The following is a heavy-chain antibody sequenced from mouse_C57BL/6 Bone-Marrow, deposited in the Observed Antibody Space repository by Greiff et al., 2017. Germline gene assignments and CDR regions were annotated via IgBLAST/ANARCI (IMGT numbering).Heavy chain of an antibody. D-gene: IGHD2-4*01. CDR1: GYSITSGYY. V-gene: IGHV3-6*01. CDR3: AREPLRQDWYFDV. J-gene: IGHJ1*03. Sequence: EVKLMESGPGLVKPSQSLSLTCSVTGYSITSGYYWNWIRQFPGNKLEWMGYISYDGSNNYNPSLKNRISITRDPSKNQFFLKLNSVTTEDTATYYCAREPLRQDWYFDVWGTGTTVTVSS. CDR2: ISYDGSN.